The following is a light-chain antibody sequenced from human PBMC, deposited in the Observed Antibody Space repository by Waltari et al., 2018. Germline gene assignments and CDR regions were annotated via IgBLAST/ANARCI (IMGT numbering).Light chain of an antibody. J-gene: IGLJ1*01. CDR2: DDS. CDR3: QVWDGSSDHYV. CDR1: NIESKH. Sequence: SYVLTQPPSVSVAPGQTARITCGGNNIESKHVHWYQQKPGQAPVLGIYDDSDRPSGIPGRFAGSNSGNVATLAIFGLEAGDEADYYCQVWDGSSDHYVFGSGTKVTVL. V-gene: IGLV3-21*02.